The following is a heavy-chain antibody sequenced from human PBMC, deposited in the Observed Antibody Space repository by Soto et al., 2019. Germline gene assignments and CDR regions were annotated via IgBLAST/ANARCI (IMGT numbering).Heavy chain of an antibody. V-gene: IGHV3-33*01. J-gene: IGHJ4*02. CDR2: IWYDGSNK. Sequence: PGGSLRLSCAAAGGNCSSYGRRWVRQAPGKGLEWVAVIWYDGSNKYYADSVKGRFTISRDNSKNTLYLQMNSLRAEDTAVYYCARDLRGYFDYWGQGTLVTVSS. D-gene: IGHD2-15*01. CDR1: GGNCSSYG. CDR3: ARDLRGYFDY.